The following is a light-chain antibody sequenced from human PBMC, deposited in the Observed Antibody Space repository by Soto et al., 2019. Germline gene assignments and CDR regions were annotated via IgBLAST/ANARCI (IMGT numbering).Light chain of an antibody. Sequence: DIQMTQSPSSLSASVGDRVTISCRASQTISSYLNWYQQKQGNAPKLLIFAASTLQSGVPSRFSGSGSGTDFTLTISGLQPEDFANYYCQQSYSTPRPFGQGTKVELK. J-gene: IGKJ1*01. V-gene: IGKV1-39*01. CDR3: QQSYSTPRP. CDR2: AAS. CDR1: QTISSY.